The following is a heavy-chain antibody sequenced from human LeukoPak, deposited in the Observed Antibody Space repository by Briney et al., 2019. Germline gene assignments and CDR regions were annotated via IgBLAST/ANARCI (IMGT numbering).Heavy chain of an antibody. D-gene: IGHD5-12*01. CDR2: IIPSRGDT. Sequence: ASVKVSCKASGYMFTDYFLHWLRQAPGQGLEWLGCIIPSRGDTQYPRKFQGRITMTRDTSINTAYMELSGLTSDDSAVYYCARKQRLTVATKIAFEIWGQGTMVTVSS. V-gene: IGHV1-2*02. CDR1: GYMFTDYF. CDR3: ARKQRLTVATKIAFEI. J-gene: IGHJ3*02.